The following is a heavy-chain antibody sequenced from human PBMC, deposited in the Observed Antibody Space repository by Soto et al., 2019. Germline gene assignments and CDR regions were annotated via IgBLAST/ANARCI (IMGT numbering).Heavy chain of an antibody. J-gene: IGHJ6*02. V-gene: IGHV1-18*01. CDR2: ISGDNGDT. CDR1: GYTFTGYA. Sequence: ASVKVSCKASGYTFTGYAMRWVRQAPGQGLEWMGWISGDNGDTKYAQKFQGRVSMTIDTSTTTAYMELRSLTSDDTAVYYCAKNGQPPYYYYGLDVWGQGTKVTVSS. D-gene: IGHD2-8*01. CDR3: AKNGQPPYYYYGLDV.